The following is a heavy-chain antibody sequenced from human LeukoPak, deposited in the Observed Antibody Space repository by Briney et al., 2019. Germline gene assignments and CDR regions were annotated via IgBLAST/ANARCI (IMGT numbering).Heavy chain of an antibody. CDR1: GGSFSGYY. D-gene: IGHD6-13*01. CDR3: ARGETRYSS. V-gene: IGHV4-34*01. Sequence: SETLSLTCAVYGGSFSGYYWSWIRQPPGKGLEWIGEINHSGSTNYNPSLKSRVTISVDTSKNQFSLKLSSVTAADTAVYYCARGETRYSSWGQGTLVTVSS. CDR2: INHSGST. J-gene: IGHJ4*02.